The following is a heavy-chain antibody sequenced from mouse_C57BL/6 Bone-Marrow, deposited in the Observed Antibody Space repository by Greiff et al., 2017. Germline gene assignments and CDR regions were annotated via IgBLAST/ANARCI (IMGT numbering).Heavy chain of an antibody. CDR2: IRLKSDNYAT. Sequence: EVKLMESGGGLVQPGGSMKLSCVASGFTFSNYWMNWVRQSPEKGLEWVAQIRLKSDNYATHYAESVKGRFTISRDDSKSSVNLQMNNLRAEDTGIYYCTAHYYGSSEFACWGQGTLVTVSA. D-gene: IGHD1-1*01. V-gene: IGHV6-3*01. CDR1: GFTFSNYW. CDR3: TAHYYGSSEFAC. J-gene: IGHJ3*01.